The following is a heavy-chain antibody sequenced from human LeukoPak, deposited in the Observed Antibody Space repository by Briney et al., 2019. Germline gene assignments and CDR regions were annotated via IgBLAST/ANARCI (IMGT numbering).Heavy chain of an antibody. J-gene: IGHJ4*02. V-gene: IGHV4-59*12. CDR2: IYYSGST. CDR3: ARNYDSIGYYFDY. D-gene: IGHD3-22*01. CDR1: GGPISNYY. Sequence: SETLSLTCTGSGGPISNYYWSWIRQPPGKGLEWIGYIYYSGSTNYNPSLKSRVTISIDTSKNQFPLKLSSVTAADTAAYYCARNYDSIGYYFDYWGQGTLVTVSS.